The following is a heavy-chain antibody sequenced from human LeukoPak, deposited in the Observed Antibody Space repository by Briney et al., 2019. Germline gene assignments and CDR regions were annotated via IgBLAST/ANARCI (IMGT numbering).Heavy chain of an antibody. CDR1: GGSISSGGYY. Sequence: PSQTLSLTCTVSGGSISSGGYYWSWIRQHPGKGLEWIGYIYYSGSTYYNPSLKSRVTISVDTSKNQFSLKLSSVTAADTAVYYCARDLLSSSSLFRWFDPWGQGTLVTVSS. V-gene: IGHV4-31*03. CDR3: ARDLLSSSSLFRWFDP. CDR2: IYYSGST. D-gene: IGHD6-6*01. J-gene: IGHJ5*02.